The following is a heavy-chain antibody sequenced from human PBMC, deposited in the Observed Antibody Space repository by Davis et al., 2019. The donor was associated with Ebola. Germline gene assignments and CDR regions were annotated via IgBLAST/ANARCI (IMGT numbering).Heavy chain of an antibody. J-gene: IGHJ4*02. CDR1: GFRVSGPY. CDR2: ISGSGGST. CDR3: AETALVSTTTVHFDY. V-gene: IGHV3-23*01. Sequence: GGSLRLSCAASGFRVSGPYMSWVRQAPGKGLEGVSVISGSGGSTYYADSVKGRFTISRDNSKNTVYLQMNSLRAEDTAVYYCAETALVSTTTVHFDYWGQGILVTVSS. D-gene: IGHD2/OR15-2a*01.